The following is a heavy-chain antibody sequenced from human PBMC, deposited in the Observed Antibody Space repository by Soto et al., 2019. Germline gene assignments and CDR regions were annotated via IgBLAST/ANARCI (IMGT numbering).Heavy chain of an antibody. J-gene: IGHJ6*02. V-gene: IGHV4-34*01. D-gene: IGHD5-18*01. CDR3: ARDHGRDIAMVTVPHRYYGMDV. Sequence: PSETLSLTCAVYGGSFSGYYWSWIRQPPGKGLEWIGEINHSGSTNYNPSLKSRVTISVDTSKNQFSLKLSSVTAADTAVYYCARDHGRDIAMVTVPHRYYGMDVWGQGTTVTVSS. CDR1: GGSFSGYY. CDR2: INHSGST.